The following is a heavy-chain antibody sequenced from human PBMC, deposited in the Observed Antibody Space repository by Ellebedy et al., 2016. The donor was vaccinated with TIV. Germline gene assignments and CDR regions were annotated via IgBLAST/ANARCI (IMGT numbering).Heavy chain of an antibody. CDR2: FDPEDGET. D-gene: IGHD6-19*01. CDR3: ATDIAGAVAADYYHGIDV. V-gene: IGHV1-24*01. CDR1: GYTLTELS. Sequence: AASVKVSCKVFGYTLTELSMHWVRQAPGKGLEWMGGFDPEDGETIYAQKFQGRVTMTEDTSTDTAYMELSSLRSEDTAVYYCATDIAGAVAADYYHGIDVWGQGTTVTVSS. J-gene: IGHJ6*02.